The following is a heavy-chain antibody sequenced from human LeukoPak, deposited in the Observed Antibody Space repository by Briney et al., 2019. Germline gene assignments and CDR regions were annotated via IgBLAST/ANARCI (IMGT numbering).Heavy chain of an antibody. D-gene: IGHD3-3*01. CDR3: ASIFWSGDYQFDY. CDR2: IYYSGST. V-gene: IGHV4-39*01. CDR1: GGSIRSSTYY. J-gene: IGHJ4*02. Sequence: PSETLSLTCTVSGGSIRSSTYYWGWIRQPPGKGLEWIGSIYYSGSTSYNPSLKSRITISVDTSKNQFSLKLSSLTAADTAVYYCASIFWSGDYQFDYWGRGTLVTVSS.